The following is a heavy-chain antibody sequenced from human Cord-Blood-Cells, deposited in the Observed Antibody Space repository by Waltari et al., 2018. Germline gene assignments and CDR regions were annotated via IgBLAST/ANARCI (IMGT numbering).Heavy chain of an antibody. V-gene: IGHV1-69*02. D-gene: IGHD4-17*01. Sequence: QVQLVQSGAEVKKPGSSVKVSCKASGGTFSSYTISWVRQAPGQGLEWMGRINPILGIANYEQKFQGRVPITADKSTSTAYMELSSLRSEDTAVYYCATLGSYDYGDNYWGQGTLVTVSS. CDR1: GGTFSSYT. CDR2: INPILGIA. CDR3: ATLGSYDYGDNY. J-gene: IGHJ4*02.